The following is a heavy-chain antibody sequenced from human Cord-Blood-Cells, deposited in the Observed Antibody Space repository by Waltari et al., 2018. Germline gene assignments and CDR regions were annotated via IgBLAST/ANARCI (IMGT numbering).Heavy chain of an antibody. CDR2: INHSGST. Sequence: QVQLQQWGAGLLKPSETLSLTCAVYGGSFSGSYWSWIRQPPGKGLEWMGEINHSGSTNYNPSLKSRVTISVDTSKNQFSLKLSSVTAADTAVYYCARAPLRRYSYGHDAFDIWGQGTMVTVSS. D-gene: IGHD5-18*01. CDR3: ARAPLRRYSYGHDAFDI. J-gene: IGHJ3*02. V-gene: IGHV4-34*01. CDR1: GGSFSGSY.